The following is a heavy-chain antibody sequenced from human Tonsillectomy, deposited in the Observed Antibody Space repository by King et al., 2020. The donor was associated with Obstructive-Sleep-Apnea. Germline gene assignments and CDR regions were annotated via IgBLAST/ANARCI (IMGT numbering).Heavy chain of an antibody. CDR1: GYTFRTFA. D-gene: IGHD2-15*01. CDR2: INTNTGNP. J-gene: IGHJ5*02. CDR3: ARAAESATTPGFWFDP. Sequence: VQLVQSGSELKKPGASVKLSCKASGYTFRTFAMNWVRQAPGQGLEWMGWINTNTGNPTYAQGFTGRFLFSLDTSVNAAFLQISTLKAEDTAVYYCARAAESATTPGFWFDPWGQGTLVTVSS. V-gene: IGHV7-4-1*02.